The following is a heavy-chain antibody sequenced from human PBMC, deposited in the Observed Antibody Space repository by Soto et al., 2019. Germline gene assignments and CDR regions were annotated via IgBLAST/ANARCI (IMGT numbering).Heavy chain of an antibody. V-gene: IGHV1-8*01. CDR3: ARRGYSSSWYYYYYYGMDV. J-gene: IGHJ6*02. CDR1: GYTFTSYD. CDR2: MNPNSGNT. D-gene: IGHD6-13*01. Sequence: QVQLVQSGAEVKKPGASVKVSCKASGYTFTSYDINWVRQATGQGLEWMGWMNPNSGNTGYAQKFQGRVTMTRNTYISTGYMELSSLRSEDTAVYYCARRGYSSSWYYYYYYGMDVWGQGTTVTVSS.